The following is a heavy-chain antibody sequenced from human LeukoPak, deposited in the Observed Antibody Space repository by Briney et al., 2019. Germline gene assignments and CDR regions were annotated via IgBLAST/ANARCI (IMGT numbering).Heavy chain of an antibody. J-gene: IGHJ4*02. V-gene: IGHV1-46*04. D-gene: IGHD2/OR15-2a*01. CDR3: AEGGSRKGFYYIDF. CDR2: INPSGGST. CDR1: GYTVTRYY. Sequence: ASVKVPCMGSGYTVTRYYIHWVRQAPGQGLEWQGIINPSGGSTTYAQKLQGRVTMTRDMSASTVYMELSSLRSEDTTVYYCAEGGSRKGFYYIDFWGQGTLVTVSS.